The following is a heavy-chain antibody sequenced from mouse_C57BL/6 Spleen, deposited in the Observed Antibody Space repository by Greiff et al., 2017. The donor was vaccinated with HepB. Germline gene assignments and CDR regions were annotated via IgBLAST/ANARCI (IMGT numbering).Heavy chain of an antibody. CDR2: IIPTNGGT. Sequence: EVQLQQSGPELVKPGASVKISCKASGYTFPDYYMNWVKQSHGKSLEWIGDIIPTNGGTSYNQKFKGKATLTVDKSSSTAYMELRSLTSEDSAVYYCARRDGDYRYFDVWGTGTTVTVSS. J-gene: IGHJ1*03. CDR3: ARRDGDYRYFDV. CDR1: GYTFPDYY. V-gene: IGHV1-26*01. D-gene: IGHD2-13*01.